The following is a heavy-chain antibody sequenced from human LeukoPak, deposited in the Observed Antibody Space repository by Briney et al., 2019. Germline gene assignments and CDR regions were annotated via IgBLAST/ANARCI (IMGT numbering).Heavy chain of an antibody. CDR2: IWYDGSNK. D-gene: IGHD3-10*01. J-gene: IGHJ6*03. CDR1: GFTFSSYG. V-gene: IGHV3-33*06. Sequence: GRSLRLSCAASGFTFSSYGMHWVRQAPGTGLERVAVIWYDGSNKYYADPVKGRFTISGDNSKNALYLQMNSLRAEDTAVYYCAKSAQDYYGSGSYYYPYYDYFTDVWGKGTTVTVSS. CDR3: AKSAQDYYGSGSYYYPYYDYFTDV.